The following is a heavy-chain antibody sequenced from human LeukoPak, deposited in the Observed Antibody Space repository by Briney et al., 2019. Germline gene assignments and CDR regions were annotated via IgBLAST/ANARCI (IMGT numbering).Heavy chain of an antibody. CDR1: GFTFSSYG. D-gene: IGHD3-22*01. CDR2: IRYDGSNK. J-gene: IGHJ4*02. V-gene: IGHV3-30*02. Sequence: GGSLRLSCAASGFTFSSYGMHWVRQAPGKGLEWVAFIRYDGSNKYYADSVKGRFTISRDNSKNTLYLQMNSLRAEDTAVYYCAKDGAYYYDSSGYPRVWGRGTLVTVSS. CDR3: AKDGAYYYDSSGYPRV.